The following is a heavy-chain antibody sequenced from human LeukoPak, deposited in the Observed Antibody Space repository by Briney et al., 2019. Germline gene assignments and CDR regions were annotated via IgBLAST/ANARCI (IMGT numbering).Heavy chain of an antibody. J-gene: IGHJ5*02. D-gene: IGHD4-17*01. CDR1: GGSISSYY. CDR3: ASNYGDYSSWFDP. CDR2: IFTSGST. Sequence: SETLSLTCTVSGGSISSYYWSWIRQPAGKGLEWIGRIFTSGSTDYNPSLKSRVTMSVDASKNQFSLKLSSVTAADTAVYYCASNYGDYSSWFDPWGQGTLVTVSS. V-gene: IGHV4-4*07.